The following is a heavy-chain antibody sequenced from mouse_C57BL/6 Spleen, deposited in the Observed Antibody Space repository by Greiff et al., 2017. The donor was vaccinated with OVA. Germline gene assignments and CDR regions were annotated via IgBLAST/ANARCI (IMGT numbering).Heavy chain of an antibody. Sequence: QVQLQQSGAELVRPGSSVKLSCKASGYTFTSYWMHWVKQRPIQGLEWIGNIDPSDSETHYNQKFKDKATLTVDKSSSTAYMQLSSLTSEDSAVYYCARSVITTVVATNFDVWGTGTTVTVSS. J-gene: IGHJ1*03. V-gene: IGHV1-52*01. CDR3: ARSVITTVVATNFDV. CDR1: GYTFTSYW. D-gene: IGHD1-1*01. CDR2: IDPSDSET.